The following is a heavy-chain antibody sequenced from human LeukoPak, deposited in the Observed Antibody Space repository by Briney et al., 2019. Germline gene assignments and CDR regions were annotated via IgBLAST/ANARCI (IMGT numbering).Heavy chain of an antibody. V-gene: IGHV3-64*01. CDR1: GFTFSSYA. Sequence: PGGSLRLSCAASGFTFSSYAMHSVRQAPGKGLEYVSAISSNGGSTYYANSVKGRFTISRDNSKNTLYLQMGSLRAEDMAVYYCARVVVTATSNWFDPWGQGTLVTVSS. CDR3: ARVVVTATSNWFDP. D-gene: IGHD2-21*02. J-gene: IGHJ5*02. CDR2: ISSNGGST.